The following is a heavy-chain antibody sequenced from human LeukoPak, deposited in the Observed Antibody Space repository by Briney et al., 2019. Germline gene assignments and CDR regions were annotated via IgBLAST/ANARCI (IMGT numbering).Heavy chain of an antibody. Sequence: GASVKVSCKASGYTFTSYYMHWVRQAPGQGLEWMGIINPSGGSTSYAQKFQGRVTMTRDTSTSTVYMELSSLRSEDTAVYYCARVPGIAAAGTQNWFDPWGQGTLVTVSS. D-gene: IGHD6-13*01. J-gene: IGHJ5*02. CDR2: INPSGGST. CDR1: GYTFTSYY. CDR3: ARVPGIAAAGTQNWFDP. V-gene: IGHV1-46*01.